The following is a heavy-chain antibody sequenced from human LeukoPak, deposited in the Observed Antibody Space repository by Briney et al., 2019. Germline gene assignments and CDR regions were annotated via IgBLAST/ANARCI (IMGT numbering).Heavy chain of an antibody. CDR2: INPNTGDT. D-gene: IGHD2-15*01. CDR1: GYTFTGYY. CDR3: ARDVRFCNGDNHYPDLGY. Sequence: ASVKVSCKASGYTFTGYYLFWVRQAPGQGLEWMGWINPNTGDTRYGQKFQGRVTLTRDTSIRTTYMELSSLRSDDTAVYYCARDVRFCNGDNHYPDLGYWGQGTLVTVSS. V-gene: IGHV1-2*02. J-gene: IGHJ4*02.